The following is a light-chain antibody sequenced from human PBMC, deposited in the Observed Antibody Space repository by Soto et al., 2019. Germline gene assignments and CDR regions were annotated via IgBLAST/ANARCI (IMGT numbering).Light chain of an antibody. J-gene: IGKJ4*01. Sequence: EIVLTQSPATLSLSPGERATLSCRASPTARSYLAWYQQKPGQAPRLLIYDVSNRATGVPARFSGSGSETDFSLTISSLEPEDFAVYYCQQRSNWPRTFGGGTRVEIK. CDR2: DVS. V-gene: IGKV3-11*01. CDR3: QQRSNWPRT. CDR1: PTARSY.